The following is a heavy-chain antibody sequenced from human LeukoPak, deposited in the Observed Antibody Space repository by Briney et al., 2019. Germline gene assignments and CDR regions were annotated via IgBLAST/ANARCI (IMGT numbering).Heavy chain of an antibody. CDR2: ISSSSSYI. V-gene: IGHV3-21*01. CDR1: GFTFSSYS. J-gene: IGHJ1*01. Sequence: GGSLRLSCAASGFTFSSYSMNWVRQAPGKGLEWVSSISSSSSYIYYADSVKGRFTISRDNAKNSLYLQMNSLRAEDTAVYYCARGSGLITMIVVVTPLDEYFQHWGQGTLVTVSS. CDR3: ARGSGLITMIVVVTPLDEYFQH. D-gene: IGHD3-22*01.